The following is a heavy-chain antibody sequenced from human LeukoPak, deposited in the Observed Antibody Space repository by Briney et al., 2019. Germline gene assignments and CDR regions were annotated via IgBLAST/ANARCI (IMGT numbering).Heavy chain of an antibody. J-gene: IGHJ4*02. CDR2: IYPSGST. Sequence: SETLSLTCTVSGGSINNYYWSWIRQPAGKGLEWIGRIYPSGSTNYNPSLKSRVTMSADTSKNQFSMKLSSVTAADTAVYYCARDWTTRRNFDYWGQGTLVTVSS. CDR1: GGSINNYY. CDR3: ARDWTTRRNFDY. V-gene: IGHV4-4*07. D-gene: IGHD3/OR15-3a*01.